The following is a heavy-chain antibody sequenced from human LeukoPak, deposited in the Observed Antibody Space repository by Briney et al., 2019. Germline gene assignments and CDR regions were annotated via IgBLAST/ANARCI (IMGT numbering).Heavy chain of an antibody. Sequence: GGSLRLSCAASGFTFSNAWMSWVRQAPGKGLEWVGRIKSKTGGGTTDYAAPVKGRFTISRDDSKNTLYLQMNSLKTEDTAVYYCTTDGTEYSSSAGDYYYYMDVWGKGTTVTVSS. J-gene: IGHJ6*03. CDR3: TTDGTEYSSSAGDYYYYMDV. V-gene: IGHV3-15*01. CDR2: IKSKTGGGTT. D-gene: IGHD6-6*01. CDR1: GFTFSNAW.